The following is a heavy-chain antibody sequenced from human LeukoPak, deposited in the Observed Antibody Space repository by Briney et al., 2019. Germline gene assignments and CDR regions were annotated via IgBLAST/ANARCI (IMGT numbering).Heavy chain of an antibody. J-gene: IGHJ4*02. CDR2: IYTSGST. V-gene: IGHV4-61*02. CDR3: ARPLHSGSYSEPGY. Sequence: SETLSLTCAVYGGSISSGSYYWSWIRQPAGKGLEWIGRIYTSGSTNYNPSLKSRVTISVDTSKNQFSLKLSSVTAADTAVYYCARPLHSGSYSEPGYWGQGTLVTVSS. D-gene: IGHD1-26*01. CDR1: GGSISSGSYY.